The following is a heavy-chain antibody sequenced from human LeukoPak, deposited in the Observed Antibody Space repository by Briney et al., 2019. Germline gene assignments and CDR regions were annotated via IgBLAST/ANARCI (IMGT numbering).Heavy chain of an antibody. CDR2: INPNTGDT. V-gene: IGHV1-2*02. D-gene: IGHD2-15*01. J-gene: IGHJ2*01. CDR1: GFTFNAYY. Sequence: GASVKVSCKASGFTFNAYYIHRVRQAPGQGLEWMGWINPNTGDTNFAQKFQGRVAMTRDTSLSTAYMDLSRLTSDDTAVYYCARDWPGISLHFDLWGRGTLITVSS. CDR3: ARDWPGISLHFDL.